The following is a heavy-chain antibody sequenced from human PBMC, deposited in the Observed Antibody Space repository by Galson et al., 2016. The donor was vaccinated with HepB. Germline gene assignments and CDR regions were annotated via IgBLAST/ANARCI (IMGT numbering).Heavy chain of an antibody. CDR1: GFTFRNYA. CDR2: ISGSGGST. Sequence: SLRLSCAGSGFTFRNYAMNWVRQAPGKGLEWVSAISGSGGSTYYADSVKGRFTISRDNSKNTLYLQMNSLRAEETAVYYCAKSSGSYSHAAFDIWGQGTMVTVSS. CDR3: AKSSGSYSHAAFDI. D-gene: IGHD1-26*01. V-gene: IGHV3-23*01. J-gene: IGHJ3*02.